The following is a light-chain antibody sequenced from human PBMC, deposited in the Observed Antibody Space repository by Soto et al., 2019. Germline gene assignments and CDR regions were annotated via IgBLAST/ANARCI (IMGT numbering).Light chain of an antibody. J-gene: IGKJ1*01. Sequence: DIQMTQSPSVMSASVGDRVTITCRASQGISNYLAWFHQKPGKAPKRLIYAVSIFQSVVPSRFSGSRSVTEFTLTLSVLQHEAFATYYYLQHNDYPWTFGQGTKVEIK. CDR3: LQHNDYPWT. CDR1: QGISNY. V-gene: IGKV1-17*03. CDR2: AVS.